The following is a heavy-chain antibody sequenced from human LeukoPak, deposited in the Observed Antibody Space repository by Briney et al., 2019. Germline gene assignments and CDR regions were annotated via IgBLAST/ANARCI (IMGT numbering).Heavy chain of an antibody. Sequence: GGSLRLSCAASGFTFSSYAMSWVRQAPGKGLEWVSAISGSGGSTYYADSVKGRFTISRDNSKNTLYLQMNSLRAEDTAVYYCAKRGPNYLELGYWFDPWGQGTLVTVSS. D-gene: IGHD1-7*01. CDR2: ISGSGGST. J-gene: IGHJ5*02. V-gene: IGHV3-23*01. CDR1: GFTFSSYA. CDR3: AKRGPNYLELGYWFDP.